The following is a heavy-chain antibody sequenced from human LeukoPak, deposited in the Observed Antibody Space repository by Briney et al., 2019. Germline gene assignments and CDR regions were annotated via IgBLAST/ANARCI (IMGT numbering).Heavy chain of an antibody. V-gene: IGHV4-59*01. CDR2: MYYSGST. D-gene: IGHD4-23*01. J-gene: IGHJ3*02. CDR1: GGSISTYY. Sequence: SETLSLTCTVSGGSISTYYWSWIRQPPGKGLEWIGYMYYSGSTNYNPSLQSRVTISVETSRIQFSLKLRSVTAADTAVYYCARGAYGGNSGDAFDIWGQGTMVTVSS. CDR3: ARGAYGGNSGDAFDI.